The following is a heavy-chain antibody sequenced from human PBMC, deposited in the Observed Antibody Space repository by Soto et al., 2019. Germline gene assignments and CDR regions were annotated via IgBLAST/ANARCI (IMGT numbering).Heavy chain of an antibody. V-gene: IGHV1-69*13. Sequence: SVKVSCKASGGTFSSYAISWVRQAPGQGLEWMGGIIPIFGTANYAQKFQGRVTITADESTSTAYMELSSLRSEDTAVYYCARRAELRRTSGGMDVWGQGTTVTVS. CDR2: IIPIFGTA. J-gene: IGHJ6*02. CDR1: GGTFSSYA. CDR3: ARRAELRRTSGGMDV. D-gene: IGHD1-7*01.